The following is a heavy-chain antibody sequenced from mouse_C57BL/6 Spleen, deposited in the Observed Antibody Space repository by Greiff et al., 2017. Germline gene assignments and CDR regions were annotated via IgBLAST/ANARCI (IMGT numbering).Heavy chain of an antibody. D-gene: IGHD1-1*01. CDR2: IRSKSSNYAT. CDR3: VGESSSYGYFDV. J-gene: IGHJ1*03. CDR1: GFTFNTYA. V-gene: IGHV10-3*01. Sequence: EVQLQQSGGGLVQPKGSLKLSCAASGFTFNTYAMHWVRQAPGKGLEWVARIRSKSSNYATYYADSVKNRFTSSSDDSQSMLDLQMNNMKTEDTAMYYCVGESSSYGYFDVWGTGTTVTVSS.